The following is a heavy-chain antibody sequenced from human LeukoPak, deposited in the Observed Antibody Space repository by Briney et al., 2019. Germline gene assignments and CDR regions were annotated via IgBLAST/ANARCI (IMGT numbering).Heavy chain of an antibody. D-gene: IGHD6-6*01. CDR3: ARGEIAARILDFDY. CDR1: GYSFTTYA. J-gene: IGHJ4*02. V-gene: IGHV7-4-1*02. Sequence: GASVKISCKASGYSFTTYALNWVRQAPGQGLEWMGWINTNTGNPTYAQGFTGRFVFSLDTSVSTAYLQISSLKAEDTAVYYCARGEIAARILDFDYWGQGTLVTVSS. CDR2: INTNTGNP.